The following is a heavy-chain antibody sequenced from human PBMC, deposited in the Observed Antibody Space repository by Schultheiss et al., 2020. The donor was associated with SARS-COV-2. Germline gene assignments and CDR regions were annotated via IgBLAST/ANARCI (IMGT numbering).Heavy chain of an antibody. J-gene: IGHJ4*02. V-gene: IGHV3-23*01. CDR2: ISGSGGST. Sequence: GGSLRLSCAASGFTFSSYAMSWVRQAPGKGLEWVSAISGSGGSTYYADSVKGRFTIPRDNSKNTLYLQMNSLRAEDTAVYYCARVGSVALTDYWGQGTLVTVSS. CDR3: ARVGSVALTDY. CDR1: GFTFSSYA. D-gene: IGHD6-19*01.